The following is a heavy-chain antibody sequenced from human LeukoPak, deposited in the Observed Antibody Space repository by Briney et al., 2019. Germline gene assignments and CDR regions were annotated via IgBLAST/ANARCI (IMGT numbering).Heavy chain of an antibody. CDR3: ARGGSVAGPFDFDY. D-gene: IGHD6-19*01. J-gene: IGHJ4*02. V-gene: IGHV4-4*07. CDR2: IYTSWST. Sequence: SDTLSLTCTVSGRPISRYHWLWIRQPTGKGLEWIMRIYTSWSTNYNPSLKSRVTMSVDTSKNQFSLKLSYVTAADTAVYYCARGGSVAGPFDFDYWGQGTLVTVSS. CDR1: GRPISRYH.